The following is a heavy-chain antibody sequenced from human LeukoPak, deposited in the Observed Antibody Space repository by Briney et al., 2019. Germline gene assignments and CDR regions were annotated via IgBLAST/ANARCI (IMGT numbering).Heavy chain of an antibody. CDR3: ARDIVMVTYWFDP. D-gene: IGHD5-18*01. CDR1: GYTFTSYG. V-gene: IGHV1-2*02. Sequence: ASVKVSCKASGYTFTSYGISWVRQAPGQGLEWMGWINPNSGGTNYAQKFQGRVTMTRDTSISTAYMELSRLRSDDTAVYYCARDIVMVTYWFDPWGQGTLVTVSS. J-gene: IGHJ5*02. CDR2: INPNSGGT.